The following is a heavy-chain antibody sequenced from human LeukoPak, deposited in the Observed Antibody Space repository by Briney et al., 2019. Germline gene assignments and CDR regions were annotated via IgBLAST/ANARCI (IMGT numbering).Heavy chain of an antibody. J-gene: IGHJ6*03. CDR1: GGSISSYY. CDR2: IYYSGST. D-gene: IGHD3-3*01. Sequence: KSSETLSLTCTVSGGSISSYYWSWIRQPPGKGLEWIGYIYYSGSTNYNPSLKSRVTISVDTSKNQFSLKLSSVTAADTAVYYCATELRSLWSDGYYMDVWGKGTTVTVSS. CDR3: ATELRSLWSDGYYMDV. V-gene: IGHV4-59*01.